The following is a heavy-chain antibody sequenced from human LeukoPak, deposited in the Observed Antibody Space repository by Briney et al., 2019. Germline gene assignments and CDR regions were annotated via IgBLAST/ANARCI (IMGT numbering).Heavy chain of an antibody. Sequence: GESLKISRKGFGYSFTNSWIVWVRQMPGKGLELMGIIYPGDSDTRYSPSFQGQVTISADKSISTAYLQWSSLKASDTAMYYCARGWYYFDYWGQGTLVTVSS. CDR1: GYSFTNSW. CDR3: ARGWYYFDY. CDR2: IYPGDSDT. J-gene: IGHJ4*02. D-gene: IGHD6-19*01. V-gene: IGHV5-51*01.